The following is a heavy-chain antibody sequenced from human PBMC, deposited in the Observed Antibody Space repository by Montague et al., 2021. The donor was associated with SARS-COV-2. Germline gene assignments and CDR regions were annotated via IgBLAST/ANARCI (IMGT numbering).Heavy chain of an antibody. CDR3: ARDGFTWLLLWSWFDP. CDR2: IYLSGST. CDR1: GYSISSGYY. Sequence: SETLSLTCTVSGYSISSGYYWGWIRQPPGKGLEWIGNIYLSGSTYYNPSLKSRVTISVDTSKNQFSLKLSSVTAADTAVYCCARDGFTWLLLWSWFDPRGQGTLVTVSS. V-gene: IGHV4-38-2*02. D-gene: IGHD5-24*01. J-gene: IGHJ5*02.